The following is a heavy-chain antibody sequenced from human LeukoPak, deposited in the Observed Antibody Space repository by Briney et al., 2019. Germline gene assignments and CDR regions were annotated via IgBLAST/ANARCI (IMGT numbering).Heavy chain of an antibody. CDR2: ISSSGST. J-gene: IGHJ3*02. D-gene: IGHD3-22*01. Sequence: SGTLSLTCTVSGYSISTGYYWSWIRQPAGKGLEWIGRISSSGSTNYNPSLKSRVTISVDTSKNQFSLKLSSVTAADTAVYFCARGPYSYDSSGAFDIWGQGTMVTVSS. V-gene: IGHV4-38-2*02. CDR1: GYSISTGYY. CDR3: ARGPYSYDSSGAFDI.